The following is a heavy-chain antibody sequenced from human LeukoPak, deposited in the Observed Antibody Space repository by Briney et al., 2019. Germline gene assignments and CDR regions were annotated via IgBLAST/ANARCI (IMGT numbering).Heavy chain of an antibody. CDR2: IYSGGST. CDR1: GFTVSSNY. V-gene: IGHV3-66*02. D-gene: IGHD3-16*01. CDR3: ARAYDYVWGSFDY. Sequence: GGSLRLSCAASGFTVSSNYMSWVRQAPGKGLEWVSVIYSGGSTYYADSVKGRFTISREKPKDTLYLQMNSLRAEDTAVYYCARAYDYVWGSFDYWGQGTLVTVSS. J-gene: IGHJ4*02.